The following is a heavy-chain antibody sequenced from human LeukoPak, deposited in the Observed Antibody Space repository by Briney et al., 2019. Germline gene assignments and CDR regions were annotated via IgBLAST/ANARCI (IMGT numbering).Heavy chain of an antibody. V-gene: IGHV4-31*03. J-gene: IGHJ4*02. CDR3: ARAGYGSGSYVG. D-gene: IGHD3-10*01. CDR1: GYSISSGYY. Sequence: SETLSLTCTVSGYSISSGYYWGWIRQHPGKGLEWIGYIYYSGNTYYNPSLKSRVIISVDTSKNQFSLKLSSVTAADTAVYYCARAGYGSGSYVGWGQGTLVTVSS. CDR2: IYYSGNT.